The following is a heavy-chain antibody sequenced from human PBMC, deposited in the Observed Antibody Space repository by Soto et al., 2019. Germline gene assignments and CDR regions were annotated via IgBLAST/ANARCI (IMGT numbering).Heavy chain of an antibody. CDR3: ARTESSGYCFDN. CDR2: IWYDGSNK. Sequence: SLRLSCAASGFTFSSYGMHWVRQAPGKGLEWVAVIWYDGSNKYYGDSVKGRFTISRDNSKNTLYLQMNSLRAEDTAVYYCARTESSGYCFDNWGQGTLVTVSS. J-gene: IGHJ4*02. CDR1: GFTFSSYG. V-gene: IGHV3-33*01. D-gene: IGHD3-22*01.